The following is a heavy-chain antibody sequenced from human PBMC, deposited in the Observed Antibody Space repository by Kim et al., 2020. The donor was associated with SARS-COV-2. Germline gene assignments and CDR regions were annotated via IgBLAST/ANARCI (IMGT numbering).Heavy chain of an antibody. Sequence: SETLSLTCAFYGGSFNDYYWTWIRQPPGKGLEWIGEINHIGSTKYNSSLKSRVTMSADTSKNQLSLKLSFVTAADTAVYYCAKHDARYCSGGNCWYFDYWGQGTLVTVSS. D-gene: IGHD2-15*01. CDR2: INHIGST. CDR1: GGSFNDYY. V-gene: IGHV4-34*01. CDR3: AKHDARYCSGGNCWYFDY. J-gene: IGHJ4*02.